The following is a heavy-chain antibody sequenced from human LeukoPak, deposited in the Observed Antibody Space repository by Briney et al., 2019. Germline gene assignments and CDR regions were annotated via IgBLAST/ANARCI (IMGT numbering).Heavy chain of an antibody. CDR3: ARDRSRFYY. Sequence: PGGSLRLSCAASGLTFSNYWMSWVRQAPGKGLEWLANIKEDGNEKYYVDSVKGRFTISRDNAKKLLYLQMNSLRAEDTAVYYCARDRSRFYYWGQGTLVTVSS. CDR1: GLTFSNYW. CDR2: IKEDGNEK. D-gene: IGHD2-2*01. V-gene: IGHV3-7*01. J-gene: IGHJ4*02.